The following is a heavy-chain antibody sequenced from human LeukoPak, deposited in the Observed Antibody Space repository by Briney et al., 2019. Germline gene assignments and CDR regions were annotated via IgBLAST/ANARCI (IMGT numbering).Heavy chain of an antibody. CDR3: ARLPAGSGSLSYFDY. CDR2: IYYSGST. CDR1: TFSSYA. V-gene: IGHV4-39*01. Sequence: TFSSYAMTWVRQAPGKGLEWIGSIYYSGSTYYNPSLKSRVTISVDTSKNQFSLKLSSVTAADTAVYYCARLPAGSGSLSYFDYWGQGTLATVSS. J-gene: IGHJ4*02. D-gene: IGHD3-10*01.